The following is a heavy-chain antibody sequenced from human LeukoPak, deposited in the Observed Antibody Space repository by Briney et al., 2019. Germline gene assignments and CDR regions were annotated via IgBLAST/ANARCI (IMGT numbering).Heavy chain of an antibody. D-gene: IGHD4/OR15-4a*01. CDR2: IYSGTI. Sequence: GGSLRLSCAASGFTLGSYEMCWVRQAPGKGLEWVSFIYSGTIHYSDSVKGRFTISRDNSKNTLYLQMNSLRAEDTAVYYCARRAGAYSHPYDYWGQGTLVTVSS. CDR3: ARRAGAYSHPYDY. V-gene: IGHV3-53*01. CDR1: GFTLGSYE. J-gene: IGHJ4*02.